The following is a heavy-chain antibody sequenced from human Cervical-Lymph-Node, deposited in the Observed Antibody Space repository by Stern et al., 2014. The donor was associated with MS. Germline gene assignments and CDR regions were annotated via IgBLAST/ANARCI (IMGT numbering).Heavy chain of an antibody. CDR2: INSGGSST. D-gene: IGHD2-15*01. CDR3: ARSSGASGDAMDV. Sequence: EVQLVESGGGLLQPGGSLRLSCGASGFTFSTYWMHWVRQGPGKGLVWVSRINSGGSSTSYTDSVRVRFTISRDNAKNTVDLQMTSLRAEDTAVYYCARSSGASGDAMDVWGQGTTVTVSS. CDR1: GFTFSTYW. J-gene: IGHJ6*02. V-gene: IGHV3-74*01.